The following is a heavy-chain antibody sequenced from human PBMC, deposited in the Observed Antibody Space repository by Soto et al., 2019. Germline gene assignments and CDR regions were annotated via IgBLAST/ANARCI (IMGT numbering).Heavy chain of an antibody. J-gene: IGHJ5*02. CDR2: IYYSGST. D-gene: IGHD1-1*01. Sequence: QVQLQESGPGLVKPSETLSLTCTVSGGSISSYYWIWIRQPPGKGLEWIGYIYYSGSTNYNPSLKSRVTISVDTTKNQFSLKRSSGTAADTAVYYCARRYRAIWFDPWGQGTLVTDS. V-gene: IGHV4-59*01. CDR1: GGSISSYY. CDR3: ARRYRAIWFDP.